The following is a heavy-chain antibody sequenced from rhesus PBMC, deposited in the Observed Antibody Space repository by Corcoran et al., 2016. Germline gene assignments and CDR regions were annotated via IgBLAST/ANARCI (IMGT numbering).Heavy chain of an antibody. D-gene: IGHD1-1*01. Sequence: RQLQESGPGLVKPSETLAVTCAVAGGSVGSSYWSWRRPPPGKGLGCGGGSMGSSTTTNINPSPKSRVTLTVATSKNQFSLKLASVTAADSAVYYGVGVGTSLDVWGRGVLVTVSS. CDR2: SMGSSTTT. CDR3: VGVGTSLDV. V-gene: IGHV4-169*01. J-gene: IGHJ5-2*02. CDR1: GGSVGSSY.